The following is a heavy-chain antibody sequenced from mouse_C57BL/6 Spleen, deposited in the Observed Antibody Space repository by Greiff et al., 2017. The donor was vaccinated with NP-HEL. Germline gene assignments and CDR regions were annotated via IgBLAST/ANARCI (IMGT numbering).Heavy chain of an antibody. J-gene: IGHJ1*03. Sequence: QVQLQQPGAELVMPGASVKLSCKASGYTFTSYWMHRVKQRPGQGLEWIGEIDPSDSYTNYNQKFKGKSTLTVDKSSSTAYMQLSSLTSEDSAVYYCARRSSGYFDVWGTGTTVTVSS. CDR2: IDPSDSYT. V-gene: IGHV1-69*01. CDR1: GYTFTSYW. CDR3: ARRSSGYFDV.